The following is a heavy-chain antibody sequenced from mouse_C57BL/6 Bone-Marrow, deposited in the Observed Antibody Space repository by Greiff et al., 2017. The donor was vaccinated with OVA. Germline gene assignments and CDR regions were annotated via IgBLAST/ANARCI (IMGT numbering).Heavy chain of an antibody. CDR2: ISGGGGNT. Sequence: EVMLVESGGGLVKPGGSLKLSCAASGFTFSSYTMSWVRQTPEKRLEWVATISGGGGNTYYPDSVKGRFTISKDNAKNTLYLQLSSLRSEDTAWYYCARRAYWGQGTLVTVSA. V-gene: IGHV5-9*01. CDR1: GFTFSSYT. CDR3: ARRAY. J-gene: IGHJ3*01.